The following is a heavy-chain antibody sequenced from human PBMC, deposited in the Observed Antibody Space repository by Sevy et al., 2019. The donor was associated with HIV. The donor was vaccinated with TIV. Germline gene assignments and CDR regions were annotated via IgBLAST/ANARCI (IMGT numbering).Heavy chain of an antibody. D-gene: IGHD5-18*01. CDR2: IWYDGSNK. CDR3: AREEKWIRLWLREYYYYGMDV. V-gene: IGHV3-33*01. J-gene: IGHJ6*02. CDR1: GFTFSSYG. Sequence: GGSLRLSCAASGFTFSSYGMHWVRPAPGKGLEWVAVIWYDGSNKYYADSVKGRFTISRDNSKNTLYLQMNSLRAEDTAVYYCAREEKWIRLWLREYYYYGMDVWGQGTTVTVSS.